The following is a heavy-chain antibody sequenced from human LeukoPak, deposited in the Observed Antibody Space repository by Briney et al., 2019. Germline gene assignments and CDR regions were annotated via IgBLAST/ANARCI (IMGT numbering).Heavy chain of an antibody. CDR2: ISYDGSNK. D-gene: IGHD3-10*01. CDR1: GFTFSSYA. Sequence: PGGSLRLSCAASGFTFSSYAMHWVRQAPGKGLEWVAVISYDGSNKYYADSVKGRFTISRDNSKNTLYLQMNSLRAEDTAVYYCARAELLWFGELSSSLDYWGQGTLVTVSS. J-gene: IGHJ4*02. V-gene: IGHV3-30-3*01. CDR3: ARAELLWFGELSSSLDY.